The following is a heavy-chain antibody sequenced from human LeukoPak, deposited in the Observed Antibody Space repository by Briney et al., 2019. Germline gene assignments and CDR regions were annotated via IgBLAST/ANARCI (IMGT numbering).Heavy chain of an antibody. J-gene: IGHJ4*02. CDR1: GFTFSSYD. D-gene: IGHD6-19*01. CDR2: INQGGSEE. CDR3: ARSAAGFDY. Sequence: GGSLRLSCAASGFTFSSYDMHWVRQAPGKGLEWVTNINQGGSEEYYVGSVKGRFTISRDDAKNSLYLQMNSLRVEDTALYYCARSAAGFDYWGQGTLVTVSS. V-gene: IGHV3-7*01.